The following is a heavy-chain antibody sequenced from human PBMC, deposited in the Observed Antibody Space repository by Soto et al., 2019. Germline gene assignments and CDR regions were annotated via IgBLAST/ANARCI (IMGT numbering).Heavy chain of an antibody. J-gene: IGHJ4*02. CDR1: GGSISRYY. Sequence: QVQLQESGPGLVKPSETLSLSCTVSGGSISRYYWTWIRQPPGKGLEWIGYIYYSGSTLYNPSLTRRVTRSVHTSTNQLSLKLSSVTAADTAVYYCATAALPTPYDFDSWGQGTLVTVSS. CDR2: IYYSGST. CDR3: ATAALPTPYDFDS. D-gene: IGHD2-21*02. V-gene: IGHV4-59*08.